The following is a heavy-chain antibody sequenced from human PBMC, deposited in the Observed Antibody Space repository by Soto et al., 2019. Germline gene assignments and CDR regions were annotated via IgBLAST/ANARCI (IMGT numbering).Heavy chain of an antibody. D-gene: IGHD4-17*01. J-gene: IGHJ4*02. Sequence: QVQLQESGPGLVKPSETLSLTCTVSGGSISTYYWGWIRQPPGKGLEWIGSIYSSGITNYNPSLKSRGTISEDTSKNQFSLKLTSVTAADTAVYYCARVFTGTTYGFDYWGQGTLVTVSS. CDR3: ARVFTGTTYGFDY. CDR1: GGSISTYY. CDR2: IYSSGIT. V-gene: IGHV4-59*01.